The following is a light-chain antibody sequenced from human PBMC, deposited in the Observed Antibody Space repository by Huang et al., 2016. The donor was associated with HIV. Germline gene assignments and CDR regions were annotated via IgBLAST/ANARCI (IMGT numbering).Light chain of an antibody. J-gene: IGKJ1*01. CDR2: LGS. CDR3: MQALQTRWT. Sequence: DIVMTQSPLSLPVTPGEPASISCRSNESLLHDSGYNSLDWYLQKPGQSPQLLVYLGSTRAAGVPDRFSGSGSGTDFTQKISRVETDDVGVYYCMQALQTRWTFGQGTRVEIK. CDR1: ESLLHDSGYNS. V-gene: IGKV2-28*01.